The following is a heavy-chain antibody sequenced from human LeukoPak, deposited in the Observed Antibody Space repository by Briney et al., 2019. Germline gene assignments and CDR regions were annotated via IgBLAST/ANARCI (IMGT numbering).Heavy chain of an antibody. CDR2: ISAYNGNT. D-gene: IGHD2-2*01. V-gene: IGHV1-18*01. Sequence: GASVKVSCKASGYTFTSYGISRVRQAPGQGLEWMGWISAYNGNTNYAQKLQGRVTMTTDTSTSTAYMELRSLRSDDTAVYYCARGRYCSSTSCYAVGLDVWGKGTTVTISS. CDR1: GYTFTSYG. J-gene: IGHJ6*04. CDR3: ARGRYCSSTSCYAVGLDV.